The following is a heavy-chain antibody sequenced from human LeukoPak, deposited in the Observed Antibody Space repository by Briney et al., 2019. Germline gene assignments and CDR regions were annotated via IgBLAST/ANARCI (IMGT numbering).Heavy chain of an antibody. CDR1: GGSISSYY. Sequence: KASETLSLTCTVSGGSISSYYWSWIRQPPGKGLEWIGYIYYSGSTNYNPSLKSRVTISVDTSKNQFSLKLSSVTAADTAVYYCARVNYDILTGSLSFDYWGQGTLVTVSS. J-gene: IGHJ4*02. V-gene: IGHV4-59*01. D-gene: IGHD3-9*01. CDR2: IYYSGST. CDR3: ARVNYDILTGSLSFDY.